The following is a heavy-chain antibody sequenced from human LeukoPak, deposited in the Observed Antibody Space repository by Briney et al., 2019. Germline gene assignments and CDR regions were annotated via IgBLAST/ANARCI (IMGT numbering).Heavy chain of an antibody. J-gene: IGHJ4*02. V-gene: IGHV3-23*01. CDR3: AKGKDCANGVCRTFDY. D-gene: IGHD2-8*01. CDR2: LSANGGKT. Sequence: GGSLRLSCAASGFIFGSYAMNWVRQAPGKGLEWVLILSANGGKTFYADSVKGRFTISRDNSKNTLYLQMNSLRAEDTAVYYCAKGKDCANGVCRTFDYWGQGTLVAVSS. CDR1: GFIFGSYA.